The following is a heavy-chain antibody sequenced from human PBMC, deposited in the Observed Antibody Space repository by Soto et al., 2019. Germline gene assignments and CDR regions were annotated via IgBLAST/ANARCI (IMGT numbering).Heavy chain of an antibody. CDR3: ARDRFGTGTTWDN. Sequence: SETLSLTCTVSGGSISSYYWSWIRQPPGKGLEWIGHIYYSGSTNYNPSLKSRVTISVDTSKNQFSPKLSSVTAADTAVYYCARDRFGTGTTWDNWGQGTLVTVSS. CDR1: GGSISSYY. V-gene: IGHV4-59*01. J-gene: IGHJ4*02. D-gene: IGHD1-1*01. CDR2: IYYSGST.